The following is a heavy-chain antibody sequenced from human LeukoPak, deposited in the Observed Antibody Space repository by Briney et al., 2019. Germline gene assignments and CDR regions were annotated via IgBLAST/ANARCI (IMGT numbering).Heavy chain of an antibody. V-gene: IGHV4-59*12. CDR3: ARSRYCSSTSCSYNWFDP. CDR1: GGSISSYY. Sequence: SETLSLTCTVSGGSISSYYWSWIRQPPGKGLEWIGYIYYSGSTNYNPSLKSRVTISVDTSKNQFSLKLSSVTAADTAVYYCARSRYCSSTSCSYNWFDPWGQGTLVTVSS. J-gene: IGHJ5*02. CDR2: IYYSGST. D-gene: IGHD2-2*01.